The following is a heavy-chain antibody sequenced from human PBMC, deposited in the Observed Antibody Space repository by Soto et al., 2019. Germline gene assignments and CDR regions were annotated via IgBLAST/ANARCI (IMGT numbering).Heavy chain of an antibody. D-gene: IGHD3-16*01. CDR3: ASVPSPFDFYYAMDV. V-gene: IGHV4-4*09. Sequence: AETLSLTCTVSGDSISGQYWSRIRQPPGKGLEWIGYIYSSGTTYYNPSLKSRLTMSLATSQTHFSLTLNSVPAADTAVYFCASVPSPFDFYYAMDVWSQGTTVTVSS. CDR1: GDSISGQY. J-gene: IGHJ6*02. CDR2: IYSSGTT.